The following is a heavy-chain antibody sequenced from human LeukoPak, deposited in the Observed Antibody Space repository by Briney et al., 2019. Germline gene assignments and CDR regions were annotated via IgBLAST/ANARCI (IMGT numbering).Heavy chain of an antibody. J-gene: IGHJ5*02. V-gene: IGHV4-34*01. CDR3: ARAPRHSSGWYGRGHWCDT. D-gene: IGHD6-19*01. Sequence: PSETLSLTCAVYAGSFSGYYWSWIRQLPENGLGWVGEINHSGSTNYNTSLKSRVTISVDTYKNQFSLKLSSVTAADTAVYYWARAPRHSSGWYGRGHWCDTRGQGNLVTVSS. CDR2: INHSGST. CDR1: AGSFSGYY.